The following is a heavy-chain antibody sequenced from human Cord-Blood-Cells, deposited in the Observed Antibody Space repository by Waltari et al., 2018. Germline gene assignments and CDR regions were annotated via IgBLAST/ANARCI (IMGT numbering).Heavy chain of an antibody. D-gene: IGHD6-6*01. CDR1: GGSFSGYY. J-gene: IGHJ4*02. Sequence: QVQLQQWGAGLLTPSETLSLTCAVYGGSFSGYYCSWIRQPPGKGLEWIGEINHSGSTNYNPSLKSRVTISVDTSKNQFSLKLSSVTAADTAVYYCARVSLEQLVYFDYWGQGTLVTVSS. CDR3: ARVSLEQLVYFDY. V-gene: IGHV4-34*01. CDR2: INHSGST.